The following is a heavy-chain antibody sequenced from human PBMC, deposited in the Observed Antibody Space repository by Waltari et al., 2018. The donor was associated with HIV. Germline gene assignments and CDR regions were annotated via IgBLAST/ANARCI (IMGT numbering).Heavy chain of an antibody. CDR1: GGSFDEYY. V-gene: IGHV4-34*01. D-gene: IGHD1-7*01. J-gene: IGHJ5*02. CDR2: NNNIGTT. Sequence: QVQLQQWGAGLLKPSETLSLTSASYGGSFDEYYWAWVRQTTEKGLEWLGDNNNIGTTTDNPSLKSRVTVSIDTSKNQFSLNLLSVTAADTAVYYCARTYQRITLFEIIRELSWFDPWGQGTLVTVSS. CDR3: ARTYQRITLFEIIRELSWFDP.